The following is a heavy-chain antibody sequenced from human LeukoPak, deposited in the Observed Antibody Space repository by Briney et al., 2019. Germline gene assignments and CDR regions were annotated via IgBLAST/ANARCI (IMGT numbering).Heavy chain of an antibody. Sequence: GGSLRLSCAASGFTFSRHGMSWVRQAPGKGLEWVSGINWNAGSTGYAASVKGRFTISRDSTKNSLYLQMNSLRAEDTALYYCGRGGSGSYGDYFASWGQGTLVTVSS. J-gene: IGHJ4*02. CDR3: GRGGSGSYGDYFAS. D-gene: IGHD3-10*01. CDR2: INWNAGST. V-gene: IGHV3-20*04. CDR1: GFTFSRHG.